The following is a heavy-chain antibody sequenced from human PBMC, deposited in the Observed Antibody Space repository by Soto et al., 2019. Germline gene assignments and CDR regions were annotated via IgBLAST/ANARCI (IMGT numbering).Heavy chain of an antibody. V-gene: IGHV1-46*01. D-gene: IGHD3-22*01. Sequence: QAQLVQSGAEVQKPGASVKLTCTASGYTFTKNYIHWVRQAPGQGPEWIGIIVPSGGSTNFAPKFQGRVTMTRDTSTNTAYMELSSLTSEDTAVYYCARSAYDDSGFYSSYWYFDLWGRGSLVTVSS. J-gene: IGHJ2*01. CDR2: IVPSGGST. CDR1: GYTFTKNY. CDR3: ARSAYDDSGFYSSYWYFDL.